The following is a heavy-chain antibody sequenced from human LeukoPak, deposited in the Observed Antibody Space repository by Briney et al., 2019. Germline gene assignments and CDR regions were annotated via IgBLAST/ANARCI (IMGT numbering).Heavy chain of an antibody. J-gene: IGHJ4*02. CDR2: IYYSGTT. CDR3: ARAKGDY. CDR1: GGSISSYY. Sequence: SETLSLTCTVSGGSISSYYWSWIRQPPGKGLEWIGYIYYSGTTNFNPSLKSRVTMSVDTSKNQFSLRLNSVTPADTAVYYCARAKGDYWGQGTLVTVSS. V-gene: IGHV4-59*01.